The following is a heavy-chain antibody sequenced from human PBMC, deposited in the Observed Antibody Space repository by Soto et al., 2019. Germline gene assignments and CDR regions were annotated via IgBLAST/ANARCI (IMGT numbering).Heavy chain of an antibody. CDR2: IVPMFGTA. J-gene: IGHJ6*02. CDR1: GGTFANFI. CDR3: ARNGTYSSPLSQYSGMDV. V-gene: IGHV1-69*13. Sequence: SVKVSCKXSGGTFANFIMNWVRQTPGQGLEWMGGIVPMFGTATYAEKFKGRVTISATESTSTAYMELTSLRSEDTAVYYCARNGTYSSPLSQYSGMDVWGQGTTVTVSS. D-gene: IGHD6-13*01.